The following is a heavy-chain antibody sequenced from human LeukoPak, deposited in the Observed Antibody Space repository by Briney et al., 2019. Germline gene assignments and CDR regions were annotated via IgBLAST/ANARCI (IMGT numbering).Heavy chain of an antibody. CDR2: IYHSGST. CDR1: GVSISSSSYY. Sequence: PSETLSLTCNVSGVSISSSSYYWGWIRQPPGKGLEWIGEIYHSGSTNYNPSLKSRVTISVDKSKNQFSLKLSSVTAADTAVYYCARRIAAAEAFDIWGQGTMVTVSS. D-gene: IGHD6-13*01. V-gene: IGHV4-39*07. J-gene: IGHJ3*02. CDR3: ARRIAAAEAFDI.